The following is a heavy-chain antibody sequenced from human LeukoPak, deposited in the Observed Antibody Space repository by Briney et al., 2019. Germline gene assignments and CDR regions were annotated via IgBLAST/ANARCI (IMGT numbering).Heavy chain of an antibody. D-gene: IGHD2-2*01. Sequence: PGGSLRLSCSASGFTFSRFAMSWVRPAPGNGLEWVSAISGSGGSTYYADSVKGRFTISRDNSNDTLYLQMSSLRAEDTAVYYCAKDTYCSSSSCGFDYWGQGTLVTVSS. V-gene: IGHV3-23*01. CDR1: GFTFSRFA. CDR3: AKDTYCSSSSCGFDY. J-gene: IGHJ4*02. CDR2: ISGSGGST.